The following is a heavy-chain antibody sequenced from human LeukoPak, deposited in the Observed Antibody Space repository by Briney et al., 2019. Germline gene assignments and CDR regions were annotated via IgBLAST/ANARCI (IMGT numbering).Heavy chain of an antibody. J-gene: IGHJ5*02. CDR3: ARVYCSSTSCAPDNWFDP. D-gene: IGHD2-2*01. V-gene: IGHV1-2*02. Sequence: ASVKVSCXASGYTFSFYYMHWVRQARGQGLEWMGWINPNSGATNYAQKFKGRVTMTRDTSISTANMELSRLRPDDTAVYYCARVYCSSTSCAPDNWFDPWGQGTLVTVSS. CDR2: INPNSGAT. CDR1: GYTFSFYY.